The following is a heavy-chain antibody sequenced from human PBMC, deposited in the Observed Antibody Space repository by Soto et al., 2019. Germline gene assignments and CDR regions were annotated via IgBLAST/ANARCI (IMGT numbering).Heavy chain of an antibody. Sequence: GSSVKVASKAPRPPFTSYYINWVRQAPGQGLEWMGVIKPHGGSTAYAQKFKGRVTLTRDTSASTVYMEVSTLTSEDTAMYYCARSSGGNFGIIIEGTNWFAPWGQGTLVTVSS. CDR1: RPPFTSYY. J-gene: IGHJ5*02. V-gene: IGHV1-46*01. CDR2: IKPHGGST. D-gene: IGHD1-26*01. CDR3: ARSSGGNFGIIIEGTNWFAP.